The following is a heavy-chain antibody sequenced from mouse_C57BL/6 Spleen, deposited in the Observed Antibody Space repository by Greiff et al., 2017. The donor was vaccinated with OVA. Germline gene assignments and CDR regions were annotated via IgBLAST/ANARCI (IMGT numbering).Heavy chain of an antibody. V-gene: IGHV5-4*01. Sequence: EVKLVESGGGLVKPGGSLKLSCAASGFTFSSYAMSWVRQTPEKRLAWVATISDGGSYTYYPDNVKGRFTISRDNAKNNLYLQMSHLKSEDTAMYYCARDGDSSGYFDYWGQGTTLTVSS. CDR1: GFTFSSYA. D-gene: IGHD3-2*01. J-gene: IGHJ2*01. CDR2: ISDGGSYT. CDR3: ARDGDSSGYFDY.